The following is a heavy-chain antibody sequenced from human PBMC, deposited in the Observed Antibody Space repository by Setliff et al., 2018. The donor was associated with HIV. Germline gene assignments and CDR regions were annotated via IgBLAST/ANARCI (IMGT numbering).Heavy chain of an antibody. CDR1: GYHLPSYW. Sequence: GESPKISCKGSGYHLPSYWVAWVRQMPGRGLEWLGIIYPGDSDTRYNPSVRGHVTISADKSISTSYLQWSGLKASDSAIYYCAGIRRVELWGPSDLWGPGTMVAVSS. J-gene: IGHJ3*01. D-gene: IGHD3-10*01. CDR3: AGIRRVELWGPSDL. V-gene: IGHV5-51*01. CDR2: IYPGDSDT.